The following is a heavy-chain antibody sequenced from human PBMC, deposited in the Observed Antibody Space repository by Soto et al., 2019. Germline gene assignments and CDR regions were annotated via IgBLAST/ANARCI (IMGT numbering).Heavy chain of an antibody. CDR3: ATSPSGYSGYDPRSAFDY. CDR2: ISAYNGNT. CDR1: GYTFTSYG. J-gene: IGHJ4*02. V-gene: IGHV1-18*01. Sequence: QVQLVQSGAEVKKPGASVKVSCKASGYTFTSYGISWVRQAPGQGLEWMGWISAYNGNTNYAQKLQGRVTMTTDTSTSTAYMELRSLRSDDTAMYYCATSPSGYSGYDPRSAFDYWGQGTLVTVSS. D-gene: IGHD5-12*01.